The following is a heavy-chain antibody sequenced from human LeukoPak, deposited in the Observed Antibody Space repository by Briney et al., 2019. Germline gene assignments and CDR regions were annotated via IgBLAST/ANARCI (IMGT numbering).Heavy chain of an antibody. CDR2: IHPNSGGT. CDR1: GYTFTDSY. J-gene: IGHJ4*02. V-gene: IGHV1-2*02. Sequence: ASVKVSCKASGYTFTDSYMHWVRQAPGQGLEWMGWIHPNSGGTRYAQKFQGRVTMTRDTSISTANMELSRLTSDDTAVYYCAPDHSSILWGQGTLVTVSS. CDR3: APDHSSIL. D-gene: IGHD1-14*01.